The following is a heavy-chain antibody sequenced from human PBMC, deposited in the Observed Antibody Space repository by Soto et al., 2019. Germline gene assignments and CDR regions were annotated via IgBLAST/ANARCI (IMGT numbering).Heavy chain of an antibody. V-gene: IGHV4-61*01. Sequence: SETLSLTCTVSGVSVSSGSFYWAWIRQPPGKGLEWIGFGSYSGTTSYKPSLKSRVTISVDTSRSQISLKVSSLTAADTAVYYCARGATVTQYDYWGQGTLVTV. D-gene: IGHD4-17*01. CDR3: ARGATVTQYDY. J-gene: IGHJ4*02. CDR1: GVSVSSGSFY. CDR2: GSYSGTT.